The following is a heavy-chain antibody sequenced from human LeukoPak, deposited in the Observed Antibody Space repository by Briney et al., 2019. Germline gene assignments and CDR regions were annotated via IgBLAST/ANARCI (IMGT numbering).Heavy chain of an antibody. Sequence: KTGGSLRLSCAASGFTFSSYTMNWVRQAPGKGLEWVSTISSTSGVIYYADSMKGRFTISRDNAKNSLYLQMNSLRAEDTAVYYGVRKPVGDMPFDYWGQGTLVTVSS. CDR1: GFTFSSYT. V-gene: IGHV3-21*01. CDR2: ISSTSGVI. D-gene: IGHD2-21*02. J-gene: IGHJ4*02. CDR3: VRKPVGDMPFDY.